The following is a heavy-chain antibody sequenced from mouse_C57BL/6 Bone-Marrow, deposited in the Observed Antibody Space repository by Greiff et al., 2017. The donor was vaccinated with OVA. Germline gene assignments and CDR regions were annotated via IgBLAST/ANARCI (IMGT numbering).Heavy chain of an antibody. D-gene: IGHD4-1*01. V-gene: IGHV14-4*01. CDR2: IDPENGDT. J-gene: IGHJ2*01. CDR1: GFNIKDDY. CDR3: TSNWAY. Sequence: EVKLVESGAELVRPGASVKLSCTASGFNIKDDYMHWVKQSPEQGLEWIGWIDPENGDTEYASKFQGKATITADTSSNTAYLQLSSLTSEDTAVYYCTSNWAYWGQGTTLTVSS.